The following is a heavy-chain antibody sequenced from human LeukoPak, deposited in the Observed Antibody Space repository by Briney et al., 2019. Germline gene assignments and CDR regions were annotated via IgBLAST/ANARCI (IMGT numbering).Heavy chain of an antibody. CDR2: IWYDGSNK. Sequence: GGSLRLSCAASGFTFSSYGMHWVRQAPGKGLEWVAVIWYDGSNKYYADSVKGRFTISRDSSKNTLYLQMNSLRAGDTAVYYCAKDLESGRYCGGGCYSGFDYWGQGTLVTVSS. CDR1: GFTFSSYG. D-gene: IGHD2-21*02. CDR3: AKDLESGRYCGGGCYSGFDY. V-gene: IGHV3-33*06. J-gene: IGHJ4*02.